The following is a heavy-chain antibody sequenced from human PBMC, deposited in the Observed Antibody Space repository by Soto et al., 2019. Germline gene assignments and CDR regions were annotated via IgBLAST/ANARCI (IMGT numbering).Heavy chain of an antibody. D-gene: IGHD4-17*01. Sequence: QVQLQESGPGLVEPSQTLSLTCPVSGGSISSGGYYWSWIRQHPGKGLEWIGYIYYSGSTYYNPSLKSRVTISVDTSKNQFALKLSSVTAADTAVYYCARDDYGDYVFDYWGQGTLVTDSS. CDR3: ARDDYGDYVFDY. V-gene: IGHV4-31*03. J-gene: IGHJ4*02. CDR1: GGSISSGGYY. CDR2: IYYSGST.